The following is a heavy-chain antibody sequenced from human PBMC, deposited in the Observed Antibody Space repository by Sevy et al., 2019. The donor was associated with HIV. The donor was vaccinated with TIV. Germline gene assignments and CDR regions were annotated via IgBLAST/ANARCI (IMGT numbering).Heavy chain of an antibody. D-gene: IGHD5-12*01. CDR3: AKDVGGFSGFDY. CDR1: GFKFDDHT. J-gene: IGHJ4*02. CDR2: IGGDKKKS. V-gene: IGHV3-43*01. Sequence: GGSLRLSCGASGFKFDDHTMHWVRQAPGKGLQWVSFIGGDKKKSSYASSLQGRFSISRDNRRNTLYLQMHSLRIEDTGVYFCAKDVGGFSGFDYWGQGTLVTVSS.